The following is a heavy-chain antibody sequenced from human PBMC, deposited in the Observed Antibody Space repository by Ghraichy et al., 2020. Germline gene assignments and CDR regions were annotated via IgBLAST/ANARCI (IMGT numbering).Heavy chain of an antibody. D-gene: IGHD3-10*01. V-gene: IGHV3-66*01. CDR1: GFTVSSNY. CDR3: ARDFPLLWFEALSSGGMDV. CDR2: IYSGGST. Sequence: GESLNISCAASGFTVSSNYMSWVRQAPGKGLEWVSVIYSGGSTYYADSVKGRFTISRDNSKNTLYLQMNSLRAEDTAVYYCARDFPLLWFEALSSGGMDVWGQGTTVTVSS. J-gene: IGHJ6*02.